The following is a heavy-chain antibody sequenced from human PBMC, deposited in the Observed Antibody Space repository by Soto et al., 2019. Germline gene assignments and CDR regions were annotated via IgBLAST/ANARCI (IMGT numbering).Heavy chain of an antibody. V-gene: IGHV1-69*13. CDR2: IIPIFGTA. J-gene: IGHJ3*02. CDR1: GGTFSSYA. CDR3: ARDHGSGWSHDAFDI. Sequence: ASVKVSCKASGGTFSSYAISWVLQAPGQGLEWMGGIIPIFGTANYAQKFQGRVTITADESTSTAYMELSSLRSEDTAVYYCARDHGSGWSHDAFDIWGQGTMVTVSS. D-gene: IGHD6-19*01.